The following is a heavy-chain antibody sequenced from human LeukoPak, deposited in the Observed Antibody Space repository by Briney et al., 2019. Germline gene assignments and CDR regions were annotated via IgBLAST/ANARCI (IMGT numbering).Heavy chain of an antibody. V-gene: IGHV4-34*01. CDR1: GGSFSGYY. Sequence: SETLSLTCAVYGGSFSGYYWSWIRQPPGKGLEWIGEINHSGSTNYNPSLKSRVTISVDTSKNQFSLKLSSVTAADTAVYYCAGKHAQKHMDVWGKGTTVTVSS. J-gene: IGHJ6*03. CDR3: AGKHAQKHMDV. CDR2: INHSGST.